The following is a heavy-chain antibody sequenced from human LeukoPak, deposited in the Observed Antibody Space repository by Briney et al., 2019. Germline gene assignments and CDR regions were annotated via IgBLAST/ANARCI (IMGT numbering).Heavy chain of an antibody. CDR1: GGTFSSYA. D-gene: IGHD2-2*01. CDR2: IIPIFGTA. CDR3: ARASIVVVPAATYNWFDP. V-gene: IGHV1-69*05. Sequence: ASVKVSCKASGGTFSSYAISWVRQAPGQGLEWMGGIIPIFGTANYAQKFQGRVTITTDESTSTAYMEPSSLRSEDTAVYYCARASIVVVPAATYNWFDPWGQGTLVTVSS. J-gene: IGHJ5*02.